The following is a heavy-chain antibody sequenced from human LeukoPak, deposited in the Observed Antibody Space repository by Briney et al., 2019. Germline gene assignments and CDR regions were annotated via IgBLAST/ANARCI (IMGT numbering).Heavy chain of an antibody. CDR1: GFTFSSYA. CDR2: ISGSGGST. CDR3: AKDEVVVPAAPSPYFDY. D-gene: IGHD2-2*01. J-gene: IGHJ4*02. Sequence: GSLRLSCAASGFTFSSYAMSWVRQAPGKGLVWVSAISGSGGSTYYADSVKGRFTISRDNSKNTLYLQMNSLRAEDTAVYYCAKDEVVVPAAPSPYFDYWGQGTLVTVSS. V-gene: IGHV3-23*01.